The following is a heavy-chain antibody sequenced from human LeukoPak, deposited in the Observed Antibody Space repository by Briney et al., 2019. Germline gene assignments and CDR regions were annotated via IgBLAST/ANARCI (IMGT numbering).Heavy chain of an antibody. CDR2: IKSKTDGGTT. CDR3: TPSIAVAGSLDY. Sequence: GGSLRLSCAASGFTFSNVWMSWVRQAPGKGLEGVGRIKSKTDGGTTDYAAPVKGRFTIPRDDSKNTLNLQMNSLKTEDTAVYYCTPSIAVAGSLDYWGQGTLVTVSS. CDR1: GFTFSNVW. D-gene: IGHD6-19*01. J-gene: IGHJ4*02. V-gene: IGHV3-15*01.